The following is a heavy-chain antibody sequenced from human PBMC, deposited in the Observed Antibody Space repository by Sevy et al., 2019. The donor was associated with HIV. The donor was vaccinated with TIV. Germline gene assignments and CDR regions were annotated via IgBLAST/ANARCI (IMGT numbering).Heavy chain of an antibody. Sequence: GGSLRLSCAASGFTFSNYWMSWVRQAPGKGLEWVANIKKDGSEKYYVNSVKGRFTISSDNAKNSLFLQMKSLRAGDTAMYYCARDKGQGWFDPWGQGTLVTVSS. CDR2: IKKDGSEK. J-gene: IGHJ5*02. V-gene: IGHV3-7*01. CDR3: ARDKGQGWFDP. CDR1: GFTFSNYW.